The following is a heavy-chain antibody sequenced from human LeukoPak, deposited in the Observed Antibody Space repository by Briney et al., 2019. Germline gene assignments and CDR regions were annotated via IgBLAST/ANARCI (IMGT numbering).Heavy chain of an antibody. Sequence: PGGSLRLSCAASGFTFSSYGMHWLRQAPGKGLEWVSYISSSGSTIYYADSVKGRFTISGDNAKNSLYLQMNSLRAEDTAVYYCARDGYNPYYDYWGQGTLVTVSS. CDR1: GFTFSSYG. D-gene: IGHD5-24*01. CDR2: ISSSGSTI. V-gene: IGHV3-48*04. J-gene: IGHJ4*02. CDR3: ARDGYNPYYDY.